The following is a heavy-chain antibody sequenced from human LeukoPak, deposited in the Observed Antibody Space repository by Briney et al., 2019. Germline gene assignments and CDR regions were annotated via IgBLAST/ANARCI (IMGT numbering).Heavy chain of an antibody. CDR1: GFTFSSYG. V-gene: IGHV3-48*02. CDR3: AISPDRYCSGGSCYN. D-gene: IGHD2-15*01. CDR2: ISSSSSTI. J-gene: IGHJ1*01. Sequence: GVSLRLSCAASGFTFSSYGMNWVRQAPGKGLQWVSYISSSSSTIYYADSVKGRFTISRDNAKNSLYLQMNSLRDEDTAVYYCAISPDRYCSGGSCYNWGQGTLVTVSS.